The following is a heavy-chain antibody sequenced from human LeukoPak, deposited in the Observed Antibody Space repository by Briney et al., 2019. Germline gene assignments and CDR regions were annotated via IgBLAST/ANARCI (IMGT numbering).Heavy chain of an antibody. J-gene: IGHJ4*02. CDR3: ARRVYNSGWYIDY. V-gene: IGHV3-30-3*01. CDR1: GFTFSSYA. D-gene: IGHD6-19*01. CDR2: ISYDGSNK. Sequence: GGSLRLSCAASGFTFSSYAMHWVRQAPGKGLEWVAVISYDGSNKYYADSVKGRFTISRDNAKNSLYLQMNSLRAEDTAVYYCARRVYNSGWYIDYWGQGTLVTVSS.